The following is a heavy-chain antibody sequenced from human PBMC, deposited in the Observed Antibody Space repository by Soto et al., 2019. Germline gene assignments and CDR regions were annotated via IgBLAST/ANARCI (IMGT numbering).Heavy chain of an antibody. D-gene: IGHD3-10*01. V-gene: IGHV1-69*01. CDR1: GVSFNNNG. J-gene: IGHJ6*02. Sequence: QVQLVQSGAEVKKPGYSVKVSCKTSGVSFNNNGIAWVRQAPGHGLEWRGGVSPPFRTSNYARKFQGRISITADAAKGTVNMELSSLTSEDTAQYYCARVLYYGSGSYSPYGMDVWGQGTTVTVSS. CDR3: ARVLYYGSGSYSPYGMDV. CDR2: VSPPFRTS.